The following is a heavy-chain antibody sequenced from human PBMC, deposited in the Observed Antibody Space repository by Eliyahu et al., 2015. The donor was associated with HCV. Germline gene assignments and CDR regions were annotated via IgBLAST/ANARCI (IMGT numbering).Heavy chain of an antibody. D-gene: IGHD3-22*01. CDR3: ARGGYLKMETHPFDP. Sequence: QVHLQASGPGLVKPSETLSLTCTVSGGSISNYFWSWIRQPPGKGLEWIGYIFYSGSTAYNPSLKSRVTISVDTSKNHFSLKLTSVTAADTAVYFCARGGYLKMETHPFDPWGQGTLVTVS. V-gene: IGHV4-59*01. J-gene: IGHJ5*02. CDR1: GGSISNYF. CDR2: IFYSGST.